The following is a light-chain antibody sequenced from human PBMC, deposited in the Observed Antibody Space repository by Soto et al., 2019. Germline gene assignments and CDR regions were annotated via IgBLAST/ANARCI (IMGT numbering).Light chain of an antibody. V-gene: IGKV2-30*01. J-gene: IGKJ2*01. CDR1: QSLVYADGNTY. CDR3: MQTAHWPYT. CDR2: KVF. Sequence: DAVMTQSPLSLPVTLGQSASISCTSSQSLVYADGNTYLNWLQQRPGQSPRRLIYKVFNRDSGVPDRFSGSASGSEFTLTISRVEAEEIGVYYCMQTAHWPYTFGRGTKVDIK.